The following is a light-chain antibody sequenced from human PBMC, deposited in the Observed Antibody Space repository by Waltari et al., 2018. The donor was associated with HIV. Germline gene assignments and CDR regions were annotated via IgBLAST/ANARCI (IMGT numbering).Light chain of an antibody. J-gene: IGKJ4*01. CDR3: QQYYRTPRT. CDR2: WAS. CDR1: QNILYSTNKKNY. V-gene: IGKV4-1*01. Sequence: IVLTQSPESLAVSLGERATINSKASQNILYSTNKKNYLAWNQQTPGQPPKIPISWASNRKSGVADRFSGSGSGTDFTLIISSLQAEDVAVYVCQQYYRTPRTFGGGTKVEIK.